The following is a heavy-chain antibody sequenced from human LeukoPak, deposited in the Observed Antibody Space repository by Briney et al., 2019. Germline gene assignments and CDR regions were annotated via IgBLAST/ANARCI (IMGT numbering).Heavy chain of an antibody. D-gene: IGHD6-13*01. CDR3: AASVAAAGRGY. CDR2: IYTSGST. CDR1: GGSISSGSYY. V-gene: IGHV4-61*02. Sequence: PSETLSLTCTVSGGSISSGSYYWRWIRQPAGKGLEWIGRIYTSGSTNYNPSLKSRVTILVDTSKNQFSLKLSSVTAADTAVYYCAASVAAAGRGYWGQGTLVTVSS. J-gene: IGHJ4*02.